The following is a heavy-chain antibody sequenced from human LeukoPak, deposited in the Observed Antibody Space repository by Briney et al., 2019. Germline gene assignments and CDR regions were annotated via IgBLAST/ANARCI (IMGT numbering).Heavy chain of an antibody. Sequence: SQTLSLTCTVSGGSISSGSYFWTWIRQPAGRGLEWIGRIYTSGSTNYNPSLKSRVTISVDTSKNQFSLKLSSVTAADTAVYYCASLGEVPSAHNYYYYMDVWGKGTTVTVSS. J-gene: IGHJ6*03. D-gene: IGHD2-2*01. CDR3: ASLGEVPSAHNYYYYMDV. CDR2: IYTSGST. V-gene: IGHV4-61*02. CDR1: GGSISSGSYF.